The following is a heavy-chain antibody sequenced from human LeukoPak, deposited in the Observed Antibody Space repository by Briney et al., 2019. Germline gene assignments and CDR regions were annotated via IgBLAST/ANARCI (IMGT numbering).Heavy chain of an antibody. V-gene: IGHV3-23*01. CDR3: AKNGDRGAYCSGGTCYPYYYYYMDV. CDR2: ISGSGGST. D-gene: IGHD2-15*01. Sequence: GGSLRLSCAASGFTFSSYAMSWVRQAPGKGLEWVSAISGSGGSTYYADSVRGRFTISRDNSRNTLYLQMNSLRAEDTAIYYCAKNGDRGAYCSGGTCYPYYYYYMDVWGKGTTVTISS. CDR1: GFTFSSYA. J-gene: IGHJ6*03.